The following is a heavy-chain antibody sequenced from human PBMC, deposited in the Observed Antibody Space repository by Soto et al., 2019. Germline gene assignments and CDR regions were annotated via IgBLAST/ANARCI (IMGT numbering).Heavy chain of an antibody. CDR3: ARSRSGSTSGRVDV. CDR2: ISWDGYSI. J-gene: IGHJ6*02. V-gene: IGHV3-9*01. Sequence: EVQLVESGGGLVQPGRSLRLSCVGSGFTFEDYVMHWVRQVPGKGLEWVSHISWDGYSIGYAGSVRGRFTISRDNAKNSLFLQMNSLRPEDTALYYCARSRSGSTSGRVDVWGQGTTVTVSS. D-gene: IGHD3-3*01. CDR1: GFTFEDYV.